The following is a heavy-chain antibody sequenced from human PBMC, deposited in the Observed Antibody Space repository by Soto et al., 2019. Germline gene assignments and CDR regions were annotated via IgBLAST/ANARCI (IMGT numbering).Heavy chain of an antibody. Sequence: ASVKVSCKASGYTFTCYYMHWVRQAPGQGLEWMGWINPNSGGTNYAQKFQGWVTMTRDTSISTAYMELSRLRSDDTAVYYCARAGGFGELLNFDYWGQGTLVTVSS. J-gene: IGHJ4*02. CDR2: INPNSGGT. D-gene: IGHD3-10*01. V-gene: IGHV1-2*04. CDR1: GYTFTCYY. CDR3: ARAGGFGELLNFDY.